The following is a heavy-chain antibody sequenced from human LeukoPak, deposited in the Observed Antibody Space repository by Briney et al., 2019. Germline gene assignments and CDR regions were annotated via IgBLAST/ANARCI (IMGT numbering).Heavy chain of an antibody. V-gene: IGHV1-2*06. CDR3: AREEDTYLVTDWFDP. CDR2: INPNSGGT. CDR1: GYTFTGSY. Sequence: GASVKVSCKASGYTFTGSYMHWVRQAPGQGLEWIGRINPNSGGTHYAQKFQGRVTITRDTSIITVYMELTSLRSDDTAIYYCAREEDTYLVTDWFDPWGQGTLVTVSS. D-gene: IGHD5-18*01. J-gene: IGHJ5*02.